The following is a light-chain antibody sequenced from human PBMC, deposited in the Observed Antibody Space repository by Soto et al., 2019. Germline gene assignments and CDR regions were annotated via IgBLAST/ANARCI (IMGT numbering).Light chain of an antibody. CDR2: AAS. J-gene: IGKJ4*01. V-gene: IGKV1-39*01. CDR1: RYIGRY. Sequence: DIQMTQSPSSLSASVGDRVTITCRAGRYIGRYLNWYQQKPGKAPKLLIYAASSLHSGVPSRFSGSGSGKDFTLTISSLQPEDVAAYYCQKYNSAPLTFGGGTKVDIK. CDR3: QKYNSAPLT.